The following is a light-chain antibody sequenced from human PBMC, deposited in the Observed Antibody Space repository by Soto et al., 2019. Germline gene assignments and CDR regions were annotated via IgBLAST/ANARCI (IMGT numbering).Light chain of an antibody. Sequence: EIVLTQSPGTLSLSPGERATLSCRASQSVSSSYLAWYQQKPGQAPRLLIYGASSRATGTPDRFSGSGSGTDFTLTISRLEPEDFAVYYCQQYGSSPFTFGPGTKGDIK. CDR3: QQYGSSPFT. CDR2: GAS. CDR1: QSVSSSY. V-gene: IGKV3-20*01. J-gene: IGKJ3*01.